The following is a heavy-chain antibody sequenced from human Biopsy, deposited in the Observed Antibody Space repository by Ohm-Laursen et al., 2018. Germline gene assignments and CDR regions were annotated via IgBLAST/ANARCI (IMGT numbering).Heavy chain of an antibody. CDR2: INHSGRT. D-gene: IGHD3-22*01. CDR3: VRGVDYYDPYHYYALDV. J-gene: IGHJ6*02. Sequence: SDTLSLPCAVSGESFNGYYWSWIRQTTGKGLEWIGEINHSGRTNYNPSLKSRATISVDTSKNQFSLKVRSVTAADTAVYFCVRGVDYYDPYHYYALDVWGQGTTVTVSS. CDR1: GESFNGYY. V-gene: IGHV4-34*01.